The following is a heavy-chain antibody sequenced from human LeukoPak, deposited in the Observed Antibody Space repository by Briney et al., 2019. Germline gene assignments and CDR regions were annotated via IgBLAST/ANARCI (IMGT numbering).Heavy chain of an antibody. V-gene: IGHV4-59*12. CDR2: IHYSGSA. CDR3: ARDVYVGTSCYFDY. J-gene: IGHJ4*02. CDR1: GASISGYF. D-gene: IGHD2-2*01. Sequence: SETLSLTCTVSGASISGYFWSWIRQPPGKGPEWIGFIHYSGSANYNPSLESRLTTSADTSKNQFSLKLSSVTAADTAVYYCARDVYVGTSCYFDYWGQGTLVTVSS.